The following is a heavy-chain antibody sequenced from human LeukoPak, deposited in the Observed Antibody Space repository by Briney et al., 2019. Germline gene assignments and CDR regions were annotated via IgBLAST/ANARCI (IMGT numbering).Heavy chain of an antibody. CDR1: GGSISSGGYS. CDR2: IYHSGST. CDR3: ASTQQLVLAFDI. J-gene: IGHJ3*02. Sequence: SKTLSLTCAVSGGSISSGGYSWSWIRQPPGKGLEWIGYIYHSGSTYYNPSLKSRVTISVDRSKNQFSLKLSSVTAADTAVYYCASTQQLVLAFDIWGQGTMVTVSS. D-gene: IGHD6-13*01. V-gene: IGHV4-30-2*01.